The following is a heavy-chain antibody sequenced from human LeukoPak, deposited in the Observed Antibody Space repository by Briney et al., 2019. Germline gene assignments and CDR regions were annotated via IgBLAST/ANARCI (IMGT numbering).Heavy chain of an antibody. D-gene: IGHD3/OR15-3a*01. CDR1: GFDFNKYW. J-gene: IGHJ4*02. CDR3: ARGGYYNFWTGLVDY. Sequence: GGPLRLSCAASGFDFNKYWMNWVRQAPGKGLEWVANIKHDDTEINYVDSVRGRFTASRDNAKNSLYLQLNSLRHEDAAVYFCARGGYYNFWTGLVDYWGLGTRVTVSS. V-gene: IGHV3-7*01. CDR2: IKHDDTEI.